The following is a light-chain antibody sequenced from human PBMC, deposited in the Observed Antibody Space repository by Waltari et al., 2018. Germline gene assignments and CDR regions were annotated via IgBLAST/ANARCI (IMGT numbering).Light chain of an antibody. CDR3: QQYYNIPWT. Sequence: DIVMTQSPDSLAVSLGERATINCKSSQSVLYSSNNKNYLAWYQRKPGQPPKLLIYWASTRESGVPDRFSGSGSGTDFTLTISSLQAEDVAVYYCQQYYNIPWTFGQGTKVEIK. J-gene: IGKJ1*01. CDR2: WAS. CDR1: QSVLYSSNNKNY. V-gene: IGKV4-1*01.